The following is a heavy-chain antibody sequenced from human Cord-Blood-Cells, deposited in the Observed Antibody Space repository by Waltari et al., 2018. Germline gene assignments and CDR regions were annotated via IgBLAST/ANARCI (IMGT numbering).Heavy chain of an antibody. V-gene: IGHV4-39*01. CDR3: ARPYYYDSSGYTPWGY. CDR2: IYYSGST. CDR1: GGSISSSSYY. J-gene: IGHJ4*02. Sequence: QLQLQESGPGLVKPSETLSLTCTVSGGSISSSSYYWGWIRQPPGKGLEWIGSIYYSGSTYYNPSLKSRVTISVDTSKNQFSLKLSSVTAADTAVYYCARPYYYDSSGYTPWGYWGQGTLVTVSS. D-gene: IGHD3-22*01.